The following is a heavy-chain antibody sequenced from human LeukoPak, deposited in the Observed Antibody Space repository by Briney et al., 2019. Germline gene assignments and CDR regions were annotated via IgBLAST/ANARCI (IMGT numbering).Heavy chain of an antibody. CDR2: IYYSGST. Sequence: PSETLSLTCTVSGGSISSYYWSWIRQPPGKGLEWIGYIYYSGSTNYNPSLKSRVTISVDTSKNQLSLKLSSVTAADTAVYYCARVDTAMVIDYWGQGTLVTVTS. V-gene: IGHV4-59*01. J-gene: IGHJ4*02. D-gene: IGHD5-18*01. CDR1: GGSISSYY. CDR3: ARVDTAMVIDY.